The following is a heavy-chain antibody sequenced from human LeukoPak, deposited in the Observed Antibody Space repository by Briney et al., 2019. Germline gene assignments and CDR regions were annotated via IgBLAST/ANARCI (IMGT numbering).Heavy chain of an antibody. V-gene: IGHV3-21*01. D-gene: IGHD3-10*01. CDR2: ISSSSRYI. CDR1: GFTVSSNY. CDR3: VKVAKYYYGSETYYFFEH. Sequence: GGSLRLSCAASGFTVSSNYMSWVRQAPGKGLEWVSSISSSSRYIYYADSMKGRFTISRDNAKNSLDLQMNSLRVEDTGIYYCVKVAKYYYGSETYYFFEHWGQGTPVTASS. J-gene: IGHJ4*02.